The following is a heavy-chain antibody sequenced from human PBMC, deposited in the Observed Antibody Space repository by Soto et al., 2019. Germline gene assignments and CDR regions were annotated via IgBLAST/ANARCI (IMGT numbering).Heavy chain of an antibody. J-gene: IGHJ5*02. Sequence: QITLKESGPALVKPTQTLTLTCTFSGFSLTTSGVGVHWLRQPAGKTLERLGGIYGDVDKRYNPSLETRLTITTDSPKNHLVLTMPNMDPLDTATYYCAHNPSDINTWYIRDDWFDPWGQGTLVTVSS. CDR2: IYGDVDK. V-gene: IGHV2-5*02. CDR1: GFSLTTSGVG. CDR3: AHNPSDINTWYIRDDWFDP. D-gene: IGHD6-13*01.